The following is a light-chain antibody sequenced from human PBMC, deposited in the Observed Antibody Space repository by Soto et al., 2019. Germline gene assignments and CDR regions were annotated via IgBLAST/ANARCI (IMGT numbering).Light chain of an antibody. J-gene: IGKJ1*01. CDR2: AAS. Sequence: DIQMTQSPSSLSANIGDRINITCRASQIISTLLNWYQQRPDRAPRXLMFAASTLQSGVPSRFSGSGSGTDFTITITTLQPEDGATYDGQQNYIVPPTFGQGTKVDIK. CDR3: QQNYIVPPT. CDR1: QIISTL. V-gene: IGKV1-39*01.